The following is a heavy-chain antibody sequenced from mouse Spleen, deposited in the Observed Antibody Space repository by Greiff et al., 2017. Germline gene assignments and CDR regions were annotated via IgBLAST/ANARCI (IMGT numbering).Heavy chain of an antibody. Sequence: EVQLQQSGPELVKPGASVKISCKASGYTFTDYYMNWVKQSHGKSLEWIGDINPNNGGTSYNQKFKGKATLTVDKSSSTAYMELRSLTSEDSAVYYCASDDSAWFAYWGQGTLVTVSA. CDR3: ASDDSAWFAY. CDR2: INPNNGGT. CDR1: GYTFTDYY. V-gene: IGHV1-26*01. D-gene: IGHD2-12*01. J-gene: IGHJ3*01.